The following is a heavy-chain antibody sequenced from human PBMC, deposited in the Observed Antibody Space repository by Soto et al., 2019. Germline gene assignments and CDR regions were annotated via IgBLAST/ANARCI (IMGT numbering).Heavy chain of an antibody. J-gene: IGHJ3*02. Sequence: PSETLSLTCTVFGGSISSGGYYWSWIRQHPGKGLEWIGYIYYSGSTYYNPSLKSRVTISVDTSKNQFSLKLSSVTAADTAVYYCARAGSSSPEDSGAFDIWGQGTMVTVSS. CDR1: GGSISSGGYY. CDR3: ARAGSSSPEDSGAFDI. CDR2: IYYSGST. D-gene: IGHD6-6*01. V-gene: IGHV4-31*03.